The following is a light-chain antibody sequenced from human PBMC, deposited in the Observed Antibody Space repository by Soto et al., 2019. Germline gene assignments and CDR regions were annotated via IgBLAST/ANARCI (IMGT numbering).Light chain of an antibody. CDR2: DAS. Sequence: EIVLTQSPATLSLSPGERATLSCGASQSVSNSYVAWYQQKPGLAHRPLIYDASHRDTGIPDRFSGSGSGTDFTLTISRLEPEDFAVYYCQQYGSSPLTFGGGTKVEIK. CDR3: QQYGSSPLT. CDR1: QSVSNSY. J-gene: IGKJ4*01. V-gene: IGKV3D-20*01.